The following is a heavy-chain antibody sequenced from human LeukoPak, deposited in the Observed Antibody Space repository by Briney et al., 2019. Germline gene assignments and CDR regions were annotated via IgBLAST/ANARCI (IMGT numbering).Heavy chain of an antibody. J-gene: IGHJ4*02. D-gene: IGHD5-12*01. CDR3: ARGYSGYDYALDC. CDR1: GGSISSYY. CDR2: IYYSGST. Sequence: SETLSLTCTVSGGSISSYYWSWIRQPPGKGLEWIGYIYYSGSTNYNPPLKSRVTISVDTSKNQFSLKLSSVTAADTAVYYCARGYSGYDYALDCWGQGTLVTVSS. V-gene: IGHV4-59*01.